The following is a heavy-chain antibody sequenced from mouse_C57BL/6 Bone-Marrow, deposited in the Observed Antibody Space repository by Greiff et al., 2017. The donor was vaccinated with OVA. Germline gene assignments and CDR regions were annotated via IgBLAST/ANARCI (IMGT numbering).Heavy chain of an antibody. V-gene: IGHV1-54*01. Sequence: QVQLQQSGAELVRPGTSVKVSCKASGYAFTNYLIEWVKQRPGQGLEWIGVINPGSGGTNYNEKFKGKATLTADKSSSTAYMQLSSLTSEDSAVYFCARYDLYYFDYWGQGTTLTVSS. CDR1: GYAFTNYL. D-gene: IGHD2-12*01. J-gene: IGHJ2*01. CDR3: ARYDLYYFDY. CDR2: INPGSGGT.